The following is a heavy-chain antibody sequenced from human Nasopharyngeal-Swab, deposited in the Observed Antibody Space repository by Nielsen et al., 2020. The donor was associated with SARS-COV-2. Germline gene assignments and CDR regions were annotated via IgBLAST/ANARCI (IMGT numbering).Heavy chain of an antibody. CDR3: ASYRQYRGYSYYGMDV. V-gene: IGHV4-34*01. CDR1: GGSFSGYF. D-gene: IGHD6-13*01. CDR2: INHSGST. J-gene: IGHJ6*02. Sequence: SETRSPTCAVYGGSFSGYFWSWSRQPPGKGLEWIGEINHSGSTNYNPSLKRRVTISVDTSKNQFSLKLSSVTAADTAAYYCASYRQYRGYSYYGMDVWGQGTTVTVSS.